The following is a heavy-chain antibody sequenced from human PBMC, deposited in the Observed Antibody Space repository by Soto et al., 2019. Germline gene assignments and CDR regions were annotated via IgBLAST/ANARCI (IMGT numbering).Heavy chain of an antibody. CDR3: ARQREYGSGSYYGYYYGMDV. D-gene: IGHD3-10*01. J-gene: IGHJ6*02. Sequence: PGESLKISCKGSGYSFTSYWIGWVRQMPGKGLEWMGIIYPGDSDTRYSPSFQGQVTISADKSISTAYLQWSSLKASDTAMYYCARQREYGSGSYYGYYYGMDVWGQGTTVTVSS. CDR1: GYSFTSYW. V-gene: IGHV5-51*01. CDR2: IYPGDSDT.